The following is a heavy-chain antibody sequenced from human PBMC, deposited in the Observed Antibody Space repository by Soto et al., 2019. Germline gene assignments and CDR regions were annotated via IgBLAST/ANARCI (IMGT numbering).Heavy chain of an antibody. CDR3: ARGGSGSYYHLLDY. D-gene: IGHD1-26*01. CDR2: IIPIFGTA. CDR1: GGTFSSYA. J-gene: IGHJ4*02. V-gene: IGHV1-69*01. Sequence: QVQLVQSGADVKKPWSSVKVSCKASGGTFSSYAISWVRQAPGQGLEWMGGIIPIFGTANYAQKFQGRVTITADESTSTAYMELSSLRSEDTAVYYCARGGSGSYYHLLDYWGQGSLVTVSS.